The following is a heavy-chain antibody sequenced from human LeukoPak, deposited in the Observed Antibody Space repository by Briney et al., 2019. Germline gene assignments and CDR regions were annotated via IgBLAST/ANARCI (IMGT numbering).Heavy chain of an antibody. D-gene: IGHD3-10*02. Sequence: PGGSLRLSCAASGFTFSTYDIHWVRQAPGKGLEWVSYISSSGSTIYYAGSVKGRFTISRDNAKNSLYLQMNSLRAEDTAVYYCAELGITMIGGVWGKGTTVTISS. CDR3: AELGITMIGGV. CDR1: GFTFSTYD. V-gene: IGHV3-48*03. J-gene: IGHJ6*04. CDR2: ISSSGSTI.